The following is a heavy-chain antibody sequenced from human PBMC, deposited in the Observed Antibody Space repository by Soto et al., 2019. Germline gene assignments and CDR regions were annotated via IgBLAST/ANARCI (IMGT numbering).Heavy chain of an antibody. J-gene: IGHJ5*02. CDR2: ISGSGGST. CDR1: GCTFSSYA. V-gene: IGHV3-23*01. Sequence: SGGSLRLSCAASGCTFSSYAMSWVRQDPGKGLEWVSAISGSGGSTYYADSVKGRFTISRDNSKNTLYLQMNSLRAEDTAVYYCAKDKWLSWFDPWGQGTLVTVSS. D-gene: IGHD3-22*01. CDR3: AKDKWLSWFDP.